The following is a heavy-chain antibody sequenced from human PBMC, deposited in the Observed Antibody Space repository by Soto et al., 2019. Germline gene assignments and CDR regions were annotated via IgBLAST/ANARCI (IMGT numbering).Heavy chain of an antibody. Sequence: QVQLVQSGAEVKKPGSSVKVSCKASGGTFSSYAISWVRQAPGQGLEWMGGIIPIFGTANYAQKFQGRVMITADESTITAYMELSSLRSEDTAVYYCASSLAVETARGRNDLFGMDVWGQGTTVTVSS. J-gene: IGHJ6*02. V-gene: IGHV1-69*19. CDR1: GGTFSSYA. CDR2: IIPIFGTA. D-gene: IGHD5-18*01. CDR3: ASSLAVETARGRNDLFGMDV.